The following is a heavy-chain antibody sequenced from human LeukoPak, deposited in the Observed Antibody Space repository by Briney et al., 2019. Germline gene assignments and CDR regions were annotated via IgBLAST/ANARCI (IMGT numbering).Heavy chain of an antibody. CDR3: AKDIASGETSGFYYGYFQQ. V-gene: IGHV3-48*04. D-gene: IGHD3-22*01. CDR2: IADSGSPT. Sequence: PGGSLRLSCAASGFTFNRYSLNWVRQAPGKGLEWLSYIADSGSPTYYADSVKGRFTISRDNAKNSLYLQMNSLRVEDTALYYCAKDIASGETSGFYYGYFQQWGQGTLVTVSS. CDR1: GFTFNRYS. J-gene: IGHJ1*01.